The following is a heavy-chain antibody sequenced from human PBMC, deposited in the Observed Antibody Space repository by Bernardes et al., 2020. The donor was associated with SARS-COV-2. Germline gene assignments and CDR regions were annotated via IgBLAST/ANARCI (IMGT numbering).Heavy chain of an antibody. CDR2: FDPGDGET. V-gene: IGHV1-24*01. CDR1: GYTLAELC. CDR3: ATDQRYYDILTGRTYYDGMDV. J-gene: IGHJ6*02. D-gene: IGHD3-9*01. Sequence: CEVFGYTLAELCMGWVREEPGKGLEWMGGFDPGDGETIYAQKFQGRVTMTEDTSTDTAYMELSSLRSEDTAVYYCATDQRYYDILTGRTYYDGMDVWGQGTTVTVSS.